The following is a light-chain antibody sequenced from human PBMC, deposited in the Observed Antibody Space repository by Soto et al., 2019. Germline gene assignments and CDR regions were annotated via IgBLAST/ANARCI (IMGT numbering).Light chain of an antibody. Sequence: EIVMTQSPATLSVSPWERATLSCRASQSVSSNLAWYQQKPGQAPRLLIYGASTRATGIPARFSGSGSGTEFTLTISSLQSEDFAVYYCQQYNKWPRWTFGQGTKVDIK. J-gene: IGKJ1*01. CDR3: QQYNKWPRWT. CDR1: QSVSSN. CDR2: GAS. V-gene: IGKV3-15*01.